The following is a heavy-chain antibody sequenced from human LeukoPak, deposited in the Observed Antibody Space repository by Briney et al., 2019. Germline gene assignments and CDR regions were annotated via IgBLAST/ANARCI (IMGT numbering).Heavy chain of an antibody. CDR1: GGXISSYY. V-gene: IGHV4-59*01. CDR3: ARSVLGYSYGLHIDY. CDR2: IHYRGST. Sequence: SETLSLTCTVSGGXISSYYCSWIRQSPGEGREWIGCIHYRGSTNYNPSLKSRVSISVDTSKNQFSLKLSSLTAADTAVYYCARSVLGYSYGLHIDYWGQGTLVTVSS. J-gene: IGHJ4*02. D-gene: IGHD5-18*01.